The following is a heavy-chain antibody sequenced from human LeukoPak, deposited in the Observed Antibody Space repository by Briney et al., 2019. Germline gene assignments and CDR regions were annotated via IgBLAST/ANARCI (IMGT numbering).Heavy chain of an antibody. V-gene: IGHV3-21*01. J-gene: IGHJ6*02. CDR1: GFTFSTYT. CDR2: ISTSGSYI. D-gene: IGHD2-2*01. CDR3: ARGGCSGTSCYSNLYYDMDV. Sequence: QSGGSLRLSCAASGFTFSTYTMNWVRQAPGKGLEWVSSISTSGSYIYYADSVKGRFTISRDNAKNSLYLQMNSLRAEDTAVYYCARGGCSGTSCYSNLYYDMDVWGQGTTVTVSS.